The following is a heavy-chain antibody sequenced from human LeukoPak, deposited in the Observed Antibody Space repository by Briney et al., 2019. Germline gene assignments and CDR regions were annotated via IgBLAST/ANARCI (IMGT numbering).Heavy chain of an antibody. CDR2: IYYSGST. Sequence: SETLSLTCTVSGGSISSYYWSWIRQPPGKGLEWIGYIYYSGSTNYNPSLKSRVTISVDTSKNQFSLKLSSVTAADTAVYYCARVKSAVAASPFDYWGQGTLVTVSS. J-gene: IGHJ4*02. CDR3: ARVKSAVAASPFDY. D-gene: IGHD6-19*01. CDR1: GGSISSYY. V-gene: IGHV4-59*01.